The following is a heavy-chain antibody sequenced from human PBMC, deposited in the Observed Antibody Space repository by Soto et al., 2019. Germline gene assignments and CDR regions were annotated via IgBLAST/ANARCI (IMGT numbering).Heavy chain of an antibody. CDR1: GNTFTSYT. D-gene: IGHD3-22*01. CDR3: ARVGDSSGYDY. V-gene: IGHV1-3*01. J-gene: IGHJ4*02. CDR2: INVGNGNR. Sequence: ASVKVSCKASGNTFTSYTIHWVRQAPGHRLEWMGWINVGNGNRKYLQRFQVRVTITRDTSASTAYMELSSLRSEDTAVYYCARVGDSSGYDYWGQGTLVTVSS.